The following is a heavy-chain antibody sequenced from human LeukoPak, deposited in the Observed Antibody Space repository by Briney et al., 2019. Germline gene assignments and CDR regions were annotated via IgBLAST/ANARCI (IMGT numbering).Heavy chain of an antibody. D-gene: IGHD1-1*01. CDR3: ARDYTRTTGWFDP. Sequence: GGSLRLSRVASGFTFSNYWMSWVRQAPGKGLEWVANIKQDGSEKYYVDSVKGRFTISRDNANNSLYLQMNSLRAEDTAVYYCARDYTRTTGWFDPWGQGTLVTVSS. V-gene: IGHV3-7*01. J-gene: IGHJ5*02. CDR1: GFTFSNYW. CDR2: IKQDGSEK.